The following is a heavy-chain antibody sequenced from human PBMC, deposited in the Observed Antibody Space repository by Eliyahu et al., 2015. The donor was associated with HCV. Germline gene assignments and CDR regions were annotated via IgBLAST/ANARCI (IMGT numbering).Heavy chain of an antibody. CDR1: GXSXTTYY. D-gene: IGHD6-19*01. V-gene: IGHV4-59*01. Sequence: QVQLQESGPGLVQPSETLSXTCTVSGXSXTTYYWSWXRPPPGKGLXWIGYTHYSGSTNYNPSLKSRVTISLXTSKNQFSLKLSSVTAADTAVYYCASGGGGIAVTGTGGWFDPWGQGTLVTVSS. J-gene: IGHJ5*02. CDR2: THYSGST. CDR3: ASGGGGIAVTGTGGWFDP.